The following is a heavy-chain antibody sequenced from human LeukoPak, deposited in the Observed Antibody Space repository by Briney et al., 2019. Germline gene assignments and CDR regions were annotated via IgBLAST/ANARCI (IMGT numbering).Heavy chain of an antibody. CDR2: IIPIFGTA. V-gene: IGHV1-69*13. CDR3: AALDHDFWSGYYQKHTDY. CDR1: GGTFISYA. D-gene: IGHD3-3*01. J-gene: IGHJ4*02. Sequence: SVKVSCKASGGTFISYAISWVRQAPGQGLEWMGGIIPIFGTANYAQKFQGRVTITADESTSTAYMELSSLRSEDTAVYYCAALDHDFWSGYYQKHTDYWGQGTLVTVSS.